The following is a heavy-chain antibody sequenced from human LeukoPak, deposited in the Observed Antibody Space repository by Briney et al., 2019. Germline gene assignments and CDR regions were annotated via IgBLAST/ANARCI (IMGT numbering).Heavy chain of an antibody. CDR2: IASKTDGGAT. Sequence: GGSLRLSCAASGFTFSNAWMNWVRQAPGEGLDWVGRIASKTDGGATDYAAPVKGRFTISRDDSKNTLNLQMNSLKTEDTAVYYCTTGIRGDWGQGTLVTVSS. CDR1: GFTFSNAW. V-gene: IGHV3-15*07. CDR3: TTGIRGD. D-gene: IGHD3-10*01. J-gene: IGHJ4*02.